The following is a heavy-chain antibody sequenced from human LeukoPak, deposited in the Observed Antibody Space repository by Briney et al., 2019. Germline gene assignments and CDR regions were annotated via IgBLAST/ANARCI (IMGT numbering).Heavy chain of an antibody. Sequence: SETLSLTCTVSGGSISSGDYYWSWIRQPPGKGLEWIGYIYYSGSSYYNPSLKSRVTISVDTSKNQFSLKVRSVTAADTAVYYCARQRRTRGYYFDYWGQGTLVTVSS. V-gene: IGHV4-30-4*08. CDR3: ARQRRTRGYYFDY. J-gene: IGHJ4*02. CDR2: IYYSGSS. CDR1: GGSISSGDYY.